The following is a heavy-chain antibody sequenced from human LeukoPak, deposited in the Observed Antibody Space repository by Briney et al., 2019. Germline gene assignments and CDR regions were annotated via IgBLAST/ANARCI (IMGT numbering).Heavy chain of an antibody. CDR2: IIPIFGTA. CDR3: ARVAYYYDSSGYYGYYYGMDV. CDR1: GYTFTSYY. V-gene: IGHV1-69*13. J-gene: IGHJ6*02. Sequence: SVKVSCKASGYTFTSYYMHWVRQAPGQGLEWMGGIIPIFGTANYAQKFQGRVTITADESTSTAYMELSSLRSEDTAVYYCARVAYYYDSSGYYGYYYGMDVWGQGTTVTVSS. D-gene: IGHD3-22*01.